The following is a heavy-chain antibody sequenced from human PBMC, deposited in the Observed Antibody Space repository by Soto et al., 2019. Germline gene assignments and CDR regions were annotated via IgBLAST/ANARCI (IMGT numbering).Heavy chain of an antibody. V-gene: IGHV3-30*03. CDR2: ISYDGSNK. J-gene: IGHJ4*02. CDR1: GFTFSSYS. CDR3: AARLVVVAATSNSANDY. Sequence: GGSLRLSCAASGFTFSSYSMNWVRQAPGKGLEWVAVISYDGSNKYYADSVKGRFTISRDNSKNTLYLQMNSLRAEDTAVYYCAARLVVVAATSNSANDYWGQGTLVTVSS. D-gene: IGHD2-15*01.